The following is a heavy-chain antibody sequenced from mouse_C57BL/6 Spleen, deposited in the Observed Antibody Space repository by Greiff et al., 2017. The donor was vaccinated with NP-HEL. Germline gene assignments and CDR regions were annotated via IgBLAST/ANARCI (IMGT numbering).Heavy chain of an antibody. D-gene: IGHD2-5*01. Sequence: EVKLQESGAELVRPGASVKLSCTASGFNIKDYYMHWVKQRPEQGLEWIGWIDPENGDTEYASKFQGKATITADTSSNTAYLQLSSLTSEDTAVYYCTTRYSNLFAYWGQGTLVTVSA. J-gene: IGHJ3*01. CDR1: GFNIKDYY. V-gene: IGHV14-4*01. CDR3: TTRYSNLFAY. CDR2: IDPENGDT.